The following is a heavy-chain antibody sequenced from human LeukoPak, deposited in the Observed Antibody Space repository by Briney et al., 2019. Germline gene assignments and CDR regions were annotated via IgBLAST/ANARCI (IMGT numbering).Heavy chain of an antibody. Sequence: GASVTVSCKVSGYTLTELSMHWVRQAPGKGLEWMGGFDPEDGETIYAQKFQGRVTMTEDTSTDTAYMELSSLRSEDTAVYYCAQWELLLGAFDIWGQGTMVTVSS. CDR1: GYTLTELS. CDR2: FDPEDGET. D-gene: IGHD1-26*01. V-gene: IGHV1-24*01. CDR3: AQWELLLGAFDI. J-gene: IGHJ3*02.